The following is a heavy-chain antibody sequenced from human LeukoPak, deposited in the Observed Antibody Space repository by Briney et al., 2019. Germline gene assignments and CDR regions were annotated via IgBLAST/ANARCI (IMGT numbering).Heavy chain of an antibody. CDR2: IYPGDSYT. D-gene: IGHD3-10*01. CDR3: ARRSGSDALDI. CDR1: GYTFTNSW. J-gene: IGHJ3*02. V-gene: IGHV5-51*01. Sequence: PGESLKISCKGSGYTFTNSWIVWVRQMPGKGLEWMGIIYPGDSYTTYSPSFQGQVTISADKSISTAYLQWRSLKASDTAMYYCARRSGSDALDIWGQGTMVTVSS.